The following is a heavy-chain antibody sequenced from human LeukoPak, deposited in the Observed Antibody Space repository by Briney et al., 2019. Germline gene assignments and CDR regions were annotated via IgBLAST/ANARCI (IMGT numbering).Heavy chain of an antibody. J-gene: IGHJ4*02. D-gene: IGHD3-10*01. V-gene: IGHV3-48*02. CDR3: ARVQEPLWFGEFEIHFDY. CDR1: GFPFGSYV. CDR2: INHNAEMI. Sequence: GGSLRLSCEGSGFPFGSYVMSWVRQAPGKGLEWIAYINHNAEMIFYPDFVKGRFTISRDNAKNSLYLQMNSLRDEDTAVYYCARVQEPLWFGEFEIHFDYWGQGTLVTVSS.